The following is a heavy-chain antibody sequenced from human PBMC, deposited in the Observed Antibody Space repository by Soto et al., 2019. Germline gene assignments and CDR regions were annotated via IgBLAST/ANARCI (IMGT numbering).Heavy chain of an antibody. CDR3: ARSGDNYNRLDY. D-gene: IGHD1-1*01. CDR2: SSNSGTFS. V-gene: IGHV3-11*06. J-gene: IGHJ4*02. CDR1: GFTFSDYY. Sequence: PGGSLRLSCEGSGFTFSDYYISWIRQAPGKGLEWISYSSNSGTFSRYADSVKGHFSISRDNTKNLLYLQMNSLRAEDTAVYYCARSGDNYNRLDYWGQGTPVTVSS.